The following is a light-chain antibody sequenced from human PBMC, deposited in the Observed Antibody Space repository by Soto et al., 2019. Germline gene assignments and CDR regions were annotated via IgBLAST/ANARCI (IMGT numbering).Light chain of an antibody. CDR1: TGAVSSDHW. J-gene: IGLJ3*02. CDR2: DIS. Sequence: QTVVTQEPSLTVSPGGTVTLTCASSTGAVSSDHWPYWFQQKPSQAPRTLIYDISSKHSWTPARFSGSLLGGKAALSLSGAQPEDEADYYCLLSYSGAWVFGGGTKVTVL. CDR3: LLSYSGAWV. V-gene: IGLV7-46*01.